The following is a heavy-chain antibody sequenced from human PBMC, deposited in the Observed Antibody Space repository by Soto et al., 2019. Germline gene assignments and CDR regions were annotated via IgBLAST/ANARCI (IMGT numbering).Heavy chain of an antibody. J-gene: IGHJ5*02. Sequence: GGSLSLSCAASGFTFSSYAMSWVRQAPGKGLEWVSAISGSGGSTYYADSVKGRFTISRDNSKNTLYLQMNSLRAEDTAVYYCAKMVYSSSRNWFDPWGQGTLVTVSS. V-gene: IGHV3-23*01. D-gene: IGHD6-13*01. CDR3: AKMVYSSSRNWFDP. CDR2: ISGSGGST. CDR1: GFTFSSYA.